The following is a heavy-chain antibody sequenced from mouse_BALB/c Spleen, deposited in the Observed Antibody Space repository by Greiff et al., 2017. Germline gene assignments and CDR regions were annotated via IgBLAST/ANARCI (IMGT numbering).Heavy chain of an antibody. D-gene: IGHD1-1*01. J-gene: IGHJ3*01. V-gene: IGHV1-4*01. Sequence: VKLMESGAELARPGASVKMSCKASGYTFTSYTMHWVKQRPGQGLEWIGYINPSSGYTNYNQKFKDKATLTADKSSSTAYMQLSSLTSEDSAVYYCAREGITSYWGQGTLVTVSA. CDR2: INPSSGYT. CDR1: GYTFTSYT. CDR3: AREGITSY.